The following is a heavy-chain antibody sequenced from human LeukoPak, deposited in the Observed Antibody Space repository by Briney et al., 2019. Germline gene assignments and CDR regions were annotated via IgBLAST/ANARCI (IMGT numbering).Heavy chain of an antibody. CDR1: GGSISSSSYY. V-gene: IGHV4-39*01. J-gene: IGHJ5*02. CDR3: ARHRGYQLRRAGYNWFDP. D-gene: IGHD2-2*01. CDR2: IYYSGST. Sequence: SETLSLTCTVSGGSISSSSYYWGWIRQPPGKGLEWIGSIYYSGSTYYNPSLKSRVTISVDTSKNQFSLKLSSVTAADTAVYYCARHRGYQLRRAGYNWFDPWGQGTLVTVSS.